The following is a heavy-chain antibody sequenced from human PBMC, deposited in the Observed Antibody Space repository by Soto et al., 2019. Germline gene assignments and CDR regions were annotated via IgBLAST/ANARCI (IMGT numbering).Heavy chain of an antibody. CDR2: ISSSSSDI. CDR3: ARVLSRGIIISDSYYYGMDV. D-gene: IGHD3-10*01. J-gene: IGHJ6*02. V-gene: IGHV3-21*01. CDR1: GFTFSSYS. Sequence: GGSLRLSCAASGFTFSSYSLNWVRQAPGKGLEWVSSISSSSSDIYYADSVKGRSTISRDNAKSSLYLQMNSLRAEDTAVYYCARVLSRGIIISDSYYYGMDVWGQGTTVTVSS.